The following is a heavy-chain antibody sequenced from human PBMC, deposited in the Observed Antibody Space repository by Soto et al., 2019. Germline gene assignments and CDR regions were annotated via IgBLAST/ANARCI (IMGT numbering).Heavy chain of an antibody. Sequence: ASVKVSCKASGYDFTDHYIHWVRQAPGQGLVWMGIISPDGGSTRYSQKFQARITITRDTSTSTVYMELSSLRSEDTAVYYCARAPRGGVIIVITSAQIDYWGQGNLVTVSS. CDR1: GYDFTDHY. V-gene: IGHV1-46*01. D-gene: IGHD3-10*01. CDR3: ARAPRGGVIIVITSAQIDY. J-gene: IGHJ4*02. CDR2: ISPDGGST.